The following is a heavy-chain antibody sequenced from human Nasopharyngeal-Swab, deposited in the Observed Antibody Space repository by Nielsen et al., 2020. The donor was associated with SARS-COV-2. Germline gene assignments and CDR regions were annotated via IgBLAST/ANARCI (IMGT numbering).Heavy chain of an antibody. D-gene: IGHD3-3*01. J-gene: IGHJ1*01. Sequence: WIRQPPGKGLEWVSYISSSSSTIYYADSVKGRFTISRDNAKNSLYLQMNSLRAEDTAVYYCARDLRHYDFWSGYYTGIYFQHWGQGTLVTVSS. V-gene: IGHV3-11*01. CDR3: ARDLRHYDFWSGYYTGIYFQH. CDR2: ISSSSSTI.